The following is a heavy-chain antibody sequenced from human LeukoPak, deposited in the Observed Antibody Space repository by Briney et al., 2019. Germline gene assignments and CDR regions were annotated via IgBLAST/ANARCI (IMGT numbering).Heavy chain of an antibody. J-gene: IGHJ4*02. Sequence: ASETLSLTCTVSGGSICSSSYYWGWIRQPRGKGLEWIGSIYYSGSAYYNPSLTGRVTISIDTSKKQFSLKLSSVTAADTAVYYCARENYYNTSGVTDYWGQGTLVTVSS. V-gene: IGHV4-39*07. CDR3: ARENYYNTSGVTDY. D-gene: IGHD3-22*01. CDR2: IYYSGSA. CDR1: GGSICSSSYY.